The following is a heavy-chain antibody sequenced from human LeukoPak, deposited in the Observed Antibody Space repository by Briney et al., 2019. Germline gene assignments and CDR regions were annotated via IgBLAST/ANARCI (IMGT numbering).Heavy chain of an antibody. D-gene: IGHD1-26*01. CDR1: GFTFSSYE. J-gene: IGHJ4*02. V-gene: IGHV3-48*03. Sequence: GGSLRLSCAASGFTFSSYEMNWVRQAPGKGLEWVSYISSSGSTIYYADSVKGRFTISRDNAKNSLYLQMNSLRAEDTAVYYCAREGAGQYYFDYWGQGTLVTVSS. CDR3: AREGAGQYYFDY. CDR2: ISSSGSTI.